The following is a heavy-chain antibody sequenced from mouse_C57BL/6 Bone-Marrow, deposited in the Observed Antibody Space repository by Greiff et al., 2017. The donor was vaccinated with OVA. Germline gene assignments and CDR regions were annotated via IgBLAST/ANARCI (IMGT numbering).Heavy chain of an antibody. J-gene: IGHJ2*01. V-gene: IGHV14-4*01. Sequence: VQLKESGAELVRPGASVKLSCTASGFNIKDDYMHWVMQRPEPGLEWLGWIDPENGDTEYASKFQGKATITADTSSNTAYLQLSSLTSEDTAVYYCTSYGNFDYWGQGTTLTVSS. CDR3: TSYGNFDY. CDR2: IDPENGDT. D-gene: IGHD2-1*01. CDR1: GFNIKDDY.